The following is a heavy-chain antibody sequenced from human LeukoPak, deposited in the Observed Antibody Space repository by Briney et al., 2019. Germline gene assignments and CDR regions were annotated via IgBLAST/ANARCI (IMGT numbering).Heavy chain of an antibody. Sequence: ASVKVSCKASGYTFTCYAMNWVRQAPGQGLEWMGWINTNTGNPTYAQGFTGRFVFSLDTSVSTAYLQISSLKAEDTAVYYCATAYYDILTGYYPDAFDIWGQGTMVTVSS. J-gene: IGHJ3*02. CDR2: INTNTGNP. CDR1: GYTFTCYA. CDR3: ATAYYDILTGYYPDAFDI. D-gene: IGHD3-9*01. V-gene: IGHV7-4-1*02.